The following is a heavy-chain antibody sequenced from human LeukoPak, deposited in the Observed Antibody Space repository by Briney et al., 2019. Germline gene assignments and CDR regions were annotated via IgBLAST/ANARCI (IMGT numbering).Heavy chain of an antibody. Sequence: SVKVSCKASGGTFSSYAISWVRQAPGQGLEWMGGIIPIFGTANYAQKFQGRVTITTDESTSTAYMELSSLRSEDTAAYYCARSGYCSGGSCEYYFDYWGQGTLVTVSS. CDR3: ARSGYCSGGSCEYYFDY. CDR2: IIPIFGTA. D-gene: IGHD2-15*01. J-gene: IGHJ4*02. CDR1: GGTFSSYA. V-gene: IGHV1-69*05.